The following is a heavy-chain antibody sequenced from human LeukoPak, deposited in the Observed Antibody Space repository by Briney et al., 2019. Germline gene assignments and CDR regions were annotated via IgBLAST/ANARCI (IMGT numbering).Heavy chain of an antibody. Sequence: QPGRSLRLSCAASGFTFTKYGMHWVRQAPGKGLEWVAVISDDGNKKYFGDSVKGRFTISRDKSKNTVYLQVTSLRPEDTAVYYCARDQRWARDYWGQGTLVTVSS. CDR1: GFTFTKYG. CDR2: ISDDGNKK. V-gene: IGHV3-30*03. CDR3: ARDQRWARDY. D-gene: IGHD1-26*01. J-gene: IGHJ4*02.